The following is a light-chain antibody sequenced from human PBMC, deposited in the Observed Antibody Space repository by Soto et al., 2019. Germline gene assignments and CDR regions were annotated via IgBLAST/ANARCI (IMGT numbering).Light chain of an antibody. J-gene: IGKJ2*01. CDR2: GAS. CDR1: QSVSSSY. Sequence: EIVLTQSPGTLSLSPGERATLSCRAIQSVSSSYLAWYQQKPGQAPRLLIYGASSRATGIPDRFSGSGSGTDFTLTIIRLEPEDFAVYYCQQYGSSPYNFGQGTKLEIK. V-gene: IGKV3-20*01. CDR3: QQYGSSPYN.